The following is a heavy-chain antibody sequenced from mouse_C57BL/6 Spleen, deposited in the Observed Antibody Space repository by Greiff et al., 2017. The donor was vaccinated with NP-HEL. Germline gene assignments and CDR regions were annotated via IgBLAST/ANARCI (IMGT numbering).Heavy chain of an antibody. CDR1: GYSITSGYY. J-gene: IGHJ4*01. Sequence: EVQLQQSGPGLVKPSQSLSLTCSVTGYSITSGYYWNWIRQFPGNKLEWMGYISYDGSNNYNPSLKNRISITRDTSKNQFFLKLNSVTTEDTATYYCARAGLTYAMDNWGQGTSDTVSS. CDR3: ARAGLTYAMDN. D-gene: IGHD4-1*01. CDR2: ISYDGSN. V-gene: IGHV3-6*01.